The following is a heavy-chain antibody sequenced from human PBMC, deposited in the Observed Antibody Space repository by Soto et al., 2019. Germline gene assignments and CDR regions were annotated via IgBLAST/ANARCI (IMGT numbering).Heavy chain of an antibody. Sequence: LRLSCAASGFTFSSYGMHWVRQAPGKGLERVAVISYDGSNKYYADSVKGRFTISRDNSKNTLYLQMNSLRAEDTAVYYCAKEFIYCSSTRCYNYGMDVWGQGTTVTVSS. D-gene: IGHD2-2*02. J-gene: IGHJ6*02. CDR2: ISYDGSNK. V-gene: IGHV3-30*18. CDR1: GFTFSSYG. CDR3: AKEFIYCSSTRCYNYGMDV.